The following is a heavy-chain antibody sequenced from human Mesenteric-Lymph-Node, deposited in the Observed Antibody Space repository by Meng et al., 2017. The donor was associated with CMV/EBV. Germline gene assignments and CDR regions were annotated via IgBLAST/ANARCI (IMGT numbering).Heavy chain of an antibody. CDR2: KNPNSGNT. CDR3: ARGGLTIFGVVIEGDNWFDP. Sequence: TSYDINWVRQATGQGLEWMGWKNPNSGNTGYAQKFQGRVTMTRNTSISTAYMELSSLRSEDTAVYYCARGGLTIFGVVIEGDNWFDPWGQGTLVTVSS. D-gene: IGHD3-3*01. CDR1: TSYD. V-gene: IGHV1-8*01. J-gene: IGHJ5*02.